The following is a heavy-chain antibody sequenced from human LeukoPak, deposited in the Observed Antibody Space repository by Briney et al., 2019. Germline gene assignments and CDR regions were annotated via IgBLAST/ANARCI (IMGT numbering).Heavy chain of an antibody. CDR3: AKDGQYGDYWYYYMDV. J-gene: IGHJ6*03. V-gene: IGHV3-23*01. CDR2: ISRSGGGT. Sequence: GGSLRLSCAASGFTFSSYGMHWVRQAPGKGLEWVSAISRSGGGTYYADSVKGRFTISRDNSKNTLYLQMNSLRAEDTAVYYCAKDGQYGDYWYYYMDVWGKGTTVTVSS. D-gene: IGHD4-17*01. CDR1: GFTFSSYG.